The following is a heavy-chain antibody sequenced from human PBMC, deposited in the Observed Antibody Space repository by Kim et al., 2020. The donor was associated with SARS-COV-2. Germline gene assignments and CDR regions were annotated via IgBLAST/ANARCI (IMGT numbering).Heavy chain of an antibody. Sequence: GGSLRLSCAASGFTVSSNYMSWVRQAPGKGLEWVSVIYSGGSTYYADSVKGRFTISRDNSKNTLYLQMNSLRAEDTAVYYCARVFPLGYCSGGSCAMGAFDIWSQGTMVTVSS. CDR1: GFTVSSNY. V-gene: IGHV3-53*01. CDR2: IYSGGST. J-gene: IGHJ3*02. D-gene: IGHD2-15*01. CDR3: ARVFPLGYCSGGSCAMGAFDI.